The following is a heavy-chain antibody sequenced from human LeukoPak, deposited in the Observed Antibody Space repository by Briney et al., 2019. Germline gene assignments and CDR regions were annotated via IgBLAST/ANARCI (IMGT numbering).Heavy chain of an antibody. V-gene: IGHV4-59*01. CDR1: TDSTNTYY. J-gene: IGHJ4*02. D-gene: IGHD2-15*01. CDR2: IYHSGST. Sequence: PSETLSLTCSASTDSTNTYYWSWIRQSPGKGLEWIGHIYHSGSTDYNPSFKIRVTVSIDMSKKEFSLKLTSVTVADTAMYYCVRLRWELLAPYFDHWGQGAFVSVSS. CDR3: VRLRWELLAPYFDH.